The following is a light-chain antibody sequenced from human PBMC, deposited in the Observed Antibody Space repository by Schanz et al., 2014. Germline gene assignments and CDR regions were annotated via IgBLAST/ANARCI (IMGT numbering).Light chain of an antibody. J-gene: IGKJ2*01. Sequence: EIVLTQSPGTLSLSPGERATLSCRASQSVSSSYLAWYQQKPGQAPRLLIYEASIRATGVPDRFSGSGSGTDFTLTISRLEPEDFAVYYCQQYVTSPYTFGQGTRVE. CDR3: QQYVTSPYT. V-gene: IGKV3-20*01. CDR1: QSVSSSY. CDR2: EAS.